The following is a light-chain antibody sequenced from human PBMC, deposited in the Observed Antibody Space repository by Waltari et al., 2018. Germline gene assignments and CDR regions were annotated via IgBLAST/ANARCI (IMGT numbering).Light chain of an antibody. CDR1: SSNIGSTY. CDR3: AAWDDSLSGRV. J-gene: IGLJ3*02. Sequence: QSVLTQPPSASGTPGQRVTISCSGSSSNIGSTYVYWYQQVPGTAPKLLIYRNNQRPSGVPDRFSGSKSGTSASLAITGLRSDDEGDYYCAAWDDSLSGRVFGGGTKLTVL. CDR2: RNN. V-gene: IGLV1-47*01.